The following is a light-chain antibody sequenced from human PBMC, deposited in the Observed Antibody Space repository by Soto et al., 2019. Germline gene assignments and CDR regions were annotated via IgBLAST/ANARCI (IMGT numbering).Light chain of an antibody. V-gene: IGKV3-15*01. CDR2: GAS. CDR1: QSVRSN. J-gene: IGKJ1*01. CDR3: QQYETFSGT. Sequence: EVVMTQSPATLSVSPGERVTLSCRASQSVRSNLAWYQQKPGQSPRLLIYGASTRATGIPARFSGSGSGTEFTLTISSLQSEDFATYYCQQYETFSGTFGPGTKVEI.